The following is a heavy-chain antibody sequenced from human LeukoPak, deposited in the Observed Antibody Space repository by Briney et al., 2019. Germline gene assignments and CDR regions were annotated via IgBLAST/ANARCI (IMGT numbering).Heavy chain of an antibody. CDR3: ARHVRYYFDY. V-gene: IGHV1-3*01. CDR1: GYTFTSYA. J-gene: IGHJ4*02. Sequence: ASVKVSCKASGYTFTSYAMHWVRQAPGQRLEWMGWISAGNGNTKYSQKFQGRVTITRDTSASTAYMELSSLRSEDTAVYYCARHVRYYFDYWGQGTLVTVSS. CDR2: ISAGNGNT.